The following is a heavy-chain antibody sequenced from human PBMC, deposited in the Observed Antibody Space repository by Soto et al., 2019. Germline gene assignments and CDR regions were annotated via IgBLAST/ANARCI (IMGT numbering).Heavy chain of an antibody. CDR1: GGSISSYY. V-gene: IGHV4-59*01. CDR2: IYYSGST. CDR3: AREYYRSGWTLDY. Sequence: SDTLSLTCTVSGGSISSYYWSWIRQPPGKGLEWIGYIYYSGSTNYNPSLKSRVTISVDTSKNQFSLELRSLRSDDTAIYYCAREYYRSGWTLDYWGQGTLVTVSS. J-gene: IGHJ4*02. D-gene: IGHD6-19*01.